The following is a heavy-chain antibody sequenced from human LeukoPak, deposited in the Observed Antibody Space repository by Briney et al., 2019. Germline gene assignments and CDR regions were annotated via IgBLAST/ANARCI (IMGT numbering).Heavy chain of an antibody. CDR1: GYSISSGYY. V-gene: IGHV4-38-2*02. J-gene: IGHJ4*02. D-gene: IGHD3-3*01. Sequence: PSETLSLTCAVSGYSISSGYYWGWIRPPPGKGLEWIGSIYHSGSTYYNPSLKSRVTISVDTSNHQFSLKLSSVTAADTPVYYCARDGATYYDFWSGSILSLWGQGTLVTVSS. CDR3: ARDGATYYDFWSGSILSL. CDR2: IYHSGST.